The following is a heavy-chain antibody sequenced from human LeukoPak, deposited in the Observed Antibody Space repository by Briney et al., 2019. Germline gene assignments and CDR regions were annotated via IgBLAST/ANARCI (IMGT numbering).Heavy chain of an antibody. V-gene: IGHV4-39*06. CDR3: ARAIDWKARFDP. CDR2: IFHTGST. D-gene: IGHD1-1*01. J-gene: IGHJ5*02. CDR1: GGSISSSFYY. Sequence: SETLSLTCTVSGGSISSSFYYWGWIRQPPGRGLEWIGSIFHTGSTYYNVSLKSRVTISVDTSKNQFALKLNSVTAADTAMYYCARAIDWKARFDPWGQGTLVIASS.